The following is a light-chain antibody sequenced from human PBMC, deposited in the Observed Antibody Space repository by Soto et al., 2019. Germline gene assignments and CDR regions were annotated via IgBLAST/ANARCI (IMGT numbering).Light chain of an antibody. CDR3: SSYTSSTTLV. CDR2: DVS. Sequence: QSALTQPASVSGSPGQSITISCTGTSSDVGGYDYVSWYQQHRGKAPKLMIFDVSNRPSGVSNRFSGSKSGSTASLTISGLQAEDEADYYCSSYTSSTTLVFGGGTKLTVL. CDR1: SSDVGGYDY. V-gene: IGLV2-14*03. J-gene: IGLJ2*01.